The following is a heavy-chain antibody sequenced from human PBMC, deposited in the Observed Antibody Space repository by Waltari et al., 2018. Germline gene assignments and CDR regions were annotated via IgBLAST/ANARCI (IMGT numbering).Heavy chain of an antibody. CDR1: GYTFTGYF. D-gene: IGHD1-1*01. CDR2: INPNSGGT. V-gene: IGHV1-2*05. Sequence: QVQLVQSGAEMKKRGASVKVSCEASGYTFTGYFIHWVRQAPGQGLEWMGRINPNSGGTNYAQKFQGRVTLTRDKSINTAYMDLSRLTSDDTGMYYCATWRENAFDVWGQGTMVTVS. CDR3: ATWRENAFDV. J-gene: IGHJ3*01.